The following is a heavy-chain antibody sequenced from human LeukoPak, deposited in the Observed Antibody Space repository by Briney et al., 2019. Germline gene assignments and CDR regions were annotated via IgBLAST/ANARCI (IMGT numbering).Heavy chain of an antibody. Sequence: GGSLRLSCAAAGFTVSSNYMSWVRQAPGKGLEWVSAISGSGGSTYYADSVKGRFTISRDNSKNTLYLQMNSLRAEDTAVYYCAKEASGWYDLDPSDFDYWGQGTLVTVSS. CDR2: ISGSGGST. J-gene: IGHJ4*02. V-gene: IGHV3-23*01. CDR3: AKEASGWYDLDPSDFDY. CDR1: GFTVSSNY. D-gene: IGHD6-19*01.